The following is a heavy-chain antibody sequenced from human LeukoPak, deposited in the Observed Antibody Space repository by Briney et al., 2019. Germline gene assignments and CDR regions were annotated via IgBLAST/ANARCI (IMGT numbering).Heavy chain of an antibody. CDR3: ARERGYSYGGGAFDI. D-gene: IGHD5-18*01. V-gene: IGHV3-9*01. CDR1: GFTFDDYA. CDR2: ISWNSGSI. Sequence: GRSLRLSCAASGFTFDDYAMHWVRQAPGKGLKWVSGISWNSGSIGYADSVKGRFTISRDNAKNSLYLQMNSLRAEDTALYYCARERGYSYGGGAFDIWGQGTMVTVSS. J-gene: IGHJ3*02.